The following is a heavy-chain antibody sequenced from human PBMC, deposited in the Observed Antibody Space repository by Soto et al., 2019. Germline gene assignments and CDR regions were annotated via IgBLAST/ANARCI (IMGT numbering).Heavy chain of an antibody. CDR3: ARDRAGGTITPRGGMDV. CDR2: IIPIFGTA. J-gene: IGHJ6*02. CDR1: GGTFSSYA. Sequence: GASVKVSCKASGGTFSSYAISWVRQAPGQGLEWMGGIIPIFGTANYAQKFQGRVTITADESTSTAYMELSSLRSEDTAVYYCARDRAGGTITPRGGMDVWGQGTTVTVSS. V-gene: IGHV1-69*13. D-gene: IGHD5-12*01.